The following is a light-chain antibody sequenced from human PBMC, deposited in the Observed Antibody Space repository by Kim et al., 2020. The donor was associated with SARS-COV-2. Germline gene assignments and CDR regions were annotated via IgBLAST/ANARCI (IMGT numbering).Light chain of an antibody. V-gene: IGKV2-30*01. CDR1: QRLVYSDGNTY. Sequence: TASISCGASQRLVYSDGNTYLNWCHQRPRQTPQRLSYKVSIRDSGVPDRFSVSGSGTDFTLQIRRVEGEDVGVYYSVRGTHRPFTFGPRTKVDIK. J-gene: IGKJ3*01. CDR2: KVS. CDR3: VRGTHRPFT.